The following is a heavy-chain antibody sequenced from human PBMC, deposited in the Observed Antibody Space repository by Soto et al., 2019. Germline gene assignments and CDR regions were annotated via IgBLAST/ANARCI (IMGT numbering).Heavy chain of an antibody. CDR2: ISYDGSNK. CDR3: ARDSQVAGSSWFDP. J-gene: IGHJ5*02. V-gene: IGHV3-30*03. D-gene: IGHD1-26*01. CDR1: GFTFSSYG. Sequence: GGSLRLSCAASGFTFSSYGMHWVRQAPGKGLEWVAVISYDGSNKYYADSVKGRFTISRDNSKNTLYLQMNSLRAEDTAVYYCARDSQVAGSSWFDPWGQGTLVTVSS.